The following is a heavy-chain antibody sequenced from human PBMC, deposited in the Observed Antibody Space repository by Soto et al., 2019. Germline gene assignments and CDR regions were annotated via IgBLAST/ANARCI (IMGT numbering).Heavy chain of an antibody. V-gene: IGHV1-69*12. J-gene: IGHJ6*02. CDR2: IIPIFRTA. D-gene: IGHD3-10*01. Sequence: QVQLVQSGAEVKKPGSSVKVSCKASGGTFSSYAISWVRQAPGQGLEWMGGIIPIFRTADYAQEFQGRVKMSAEDSSRTEYMEVSSRSSEDTDVYYCARYTMVTPGNYYYGMDVWGQGTPVTVSS. CDR3: ARYTMVTPGNYYYGMDV. CDR1: GGTFSSYA.